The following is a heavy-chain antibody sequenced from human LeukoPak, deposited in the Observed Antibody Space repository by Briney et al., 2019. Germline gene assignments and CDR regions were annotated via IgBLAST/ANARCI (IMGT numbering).Heavy chain of an antibody. V-gene: IGHV4-39*01. J-gene: IGHJ4*02. Sequence: SETLSLTCTVSGGSISSSSYSWGWIRQPPGKGLEWIGSIYYSGSTYYNPSLKSRVTISVDTSKNQFSLKLSSVTAADTAVYYCARRSGWYGGYYFDYWGQGTLVTVSS. CDR3: ARRSGWYGGYYFDY. CDR2: IYYSGST. D-gene: IGHD6-19*01. CDR1: GGSISSSSYS.